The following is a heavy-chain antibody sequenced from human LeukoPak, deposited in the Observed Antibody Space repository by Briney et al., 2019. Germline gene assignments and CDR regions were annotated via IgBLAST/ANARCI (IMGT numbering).Heavy chain of an antibody. V-gene: IGHV4-61*02. Sequence: SETLSLTFTLTRDSISSGDYYWSWIRQPAGKGLEWIGRISSSGSTNYNPSLKSRVTISVDTSKNQLSLKLSSVTAADTAVYFCARGPYSYDSSGAFDIWGQGTMVTVSS. J-gene: IGHJ3*02. D-gene: IGHD3-22*01. CDR3: ARGPYSYDSSGAFDI. CDR2: ISSSGST. CDR1: RDSISSGDYY.